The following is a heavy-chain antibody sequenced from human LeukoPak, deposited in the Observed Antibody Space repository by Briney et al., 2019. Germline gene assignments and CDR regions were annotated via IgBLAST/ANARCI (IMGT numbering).Heavy chain of an antibody. J-gene: IGHJ6*03. D-gene: IGHD2-2*01. V-gene: IGHV1-2*02. CDR1: GYTFTGYY. Sequence: ASVKVPCKASGYTFTGYYMHWVRQAPGQGLEWMGWINPNSGGTNYAQKFQGRVTMTRDTSISTAYMELSRLRSDDTAVYYCARGYCSSTSCSYYYYYYMDVWGKGTTVTVSS. CDR3: ARGYCSSTSCSYYYYYYMDV. CDR2: INPNSGGT.